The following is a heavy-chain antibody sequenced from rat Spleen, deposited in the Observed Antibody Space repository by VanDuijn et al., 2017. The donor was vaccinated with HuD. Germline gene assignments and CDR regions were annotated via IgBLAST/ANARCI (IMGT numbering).Heavy chain of an antibody. CDR1: GFTFSDYN. V-gene: IGHV5S10*01. CDR2: IIYDGTRA. Sequence: EVQLVESGGGLVQPGRSLKLSCAASGFTFSDYNMAWVRQAPKKGLEWVATIIYDGTRAHYRDSVKGRFTISRDNAKSTLYLQMDSLRSEDTATYYCATHEDYSSYGVMDAWGQGTSVTVSS. D-gene: IGHD1-2*01. J-gene: IGHJ4*01. CDR3: ATHEDYSSYGVMDA.